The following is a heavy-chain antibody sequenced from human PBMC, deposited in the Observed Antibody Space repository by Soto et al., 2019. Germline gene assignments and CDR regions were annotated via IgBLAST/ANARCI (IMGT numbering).Heavy chain of an antibody. V-gene: IGHV4-61*01. D-gene: IGHD1-20*01. CDR1: GGSVSSGSYY. Sequence: QVQLQESGPGLVKPSETLSLTCTVSGGSVSSGSYYWSWIRQPPGKGLEWSGYIYYSGSTNYNPSLERRVTISVDTSKNPCSLKLSSVTAADTAVYYCARGVTGRNYYYYGMDVWGQGTTVTVSS. CDR3: ARGVTGRNYYYYGMDV. CDR2: IYYSGST. J-gene: IGHJ6*02.